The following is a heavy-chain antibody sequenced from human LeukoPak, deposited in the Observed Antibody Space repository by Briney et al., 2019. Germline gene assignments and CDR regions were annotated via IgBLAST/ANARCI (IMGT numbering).Heavy chain of an antibody. CDR3: ARDLGFWSGPDY. CDR1: GGSISSYY. D-gene: IGHD3-3*01. V-gene: IGHV4-4*07. CDR2: IYSSGST. Sequence: SETLSLTCTVSGGSISSYYWSWIRQPAGKGLQWIGRIYSSGSTNYNPSLKSRVTMSVDTSKNQFSLRLSSVTAADTAVYYCARDLGFWSGPDYWVQGTLVTVSS. J-gene: IGHJ4*02.